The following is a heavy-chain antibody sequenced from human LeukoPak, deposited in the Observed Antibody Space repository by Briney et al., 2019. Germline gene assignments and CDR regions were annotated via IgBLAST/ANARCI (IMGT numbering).Heavy chain of an antibody. J-gene: IGHJ4*02. CDR3: ARVGRVEWLSAYDY. Sequence: ASVKVSCKACGYTFTSYYMHWVRQAPAQALEGMGIINPNGCSTSYAQKLQGRVTMNSDTSTSTVYMELSSLRSEDAAVDYCARVGRVEWLSAYDYWGQGTMVTVSS. CDR2: INPNGCST. CDR1: GYTFTSYY. V-gene: IGHV1-46*01. D-gene: IGHD3-3*01.